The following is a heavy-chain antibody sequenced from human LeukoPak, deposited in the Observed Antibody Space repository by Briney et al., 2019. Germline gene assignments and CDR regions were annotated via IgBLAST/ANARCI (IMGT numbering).Heavy chain of an antibody. J-gene: IGHJ4*02. CDR1: GFTFTNAW. D-gene: IGHD3-10*01. CDR3: TTEYYGSLNY. CDR2: IKSKTDGGTT. Sequence: GGSLRLSCAAAGFTFTNAWMSWVRQAPGKGLEWVGRIKSKTDGGTTEYAVPVKGRFTISRDDSKNTLYLQMNSLITGDTAVYFCTTEYYGSLNYWGQGTLVTVSS. V-gene: IGHV3-15*01.